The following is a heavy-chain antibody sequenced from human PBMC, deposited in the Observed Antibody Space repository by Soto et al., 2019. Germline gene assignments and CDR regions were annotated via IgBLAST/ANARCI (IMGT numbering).Heavy chain of an antibody. CDR2: ISYDGSNK. J-gene: IGHJ6*02. CDR1: RFTFSNYW. D-gene: IGHD3-3*01. CDR3: ARSNGGYDFWSGFPPYYYYGMDV. Sequence: GGSMRLSCAASRFTFSNYWMTWVRQAPGEGLEWVAVISYDGSNKYYADSVKGRFTISRDNSKNTLYLQMNSLRAEDTAVYYCARSNGGYDFWSGFPPYYYYGMDVWGQGTTVTVSS. V-gene: IGHV3-30-3*01.